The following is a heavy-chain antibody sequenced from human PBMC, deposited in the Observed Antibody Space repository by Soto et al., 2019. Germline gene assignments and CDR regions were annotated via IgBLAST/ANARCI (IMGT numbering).Heavy chain of an antibody. CDR2: IYDSGTA. V-gene: IGHV4-31*03. Sequence: QVQLQESGPGLVKPSQTLSLTCTVSGGSISSGGYYWSWIRQHPGKGLEWIGHIYDSGTAYYSPSLEGRVSISVDTSKNQFSLKLSSVTAADTAVYYCASYCGGDCSGYWGQGTLVTVSS. CDR1: GGSISSGGYY. CDR3: ASYCGGDCSGY. J-gene: IGHJ4*02. D-gene: IGHD2-21*02.